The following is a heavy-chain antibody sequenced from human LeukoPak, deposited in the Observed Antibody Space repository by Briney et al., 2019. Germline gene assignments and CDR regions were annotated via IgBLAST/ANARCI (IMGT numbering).Heavy chain of an antibody. J-gene: IGHJ3*02. Sequence: CRSLRLSCAASGFTFSSYGMHWVRQAPGKGLEWVAVISYDGSNKYYADSVKGRFTISRDNSKNTLYLQMNSLRADDTAAYYCAKDGGYYDSSGYYYDAFDIWGQGTMVTVSS. V-gene: IGHV3-30*18. CDR2: ISYDGSNK. CDR1: GFTFSSYG. D-gene: IGHD3-22*01. CDR3: AKDGGYYDSSGYYYDAFDI.